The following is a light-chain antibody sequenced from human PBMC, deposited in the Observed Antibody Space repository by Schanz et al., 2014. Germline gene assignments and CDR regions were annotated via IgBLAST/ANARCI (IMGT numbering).Light chain of an antibody. V-gene: IGLV2-14*02. CDR2: EVN. CDR3: SSYTSRSTL. CDR1: SSDVGSYNL. Sequence: QSALTQPASVSGSPGQSITISCTGTSSDVGSYNLVSWYQQYPGKAPKLMIYEVNKRPSGVPDRFSGSKSGNTASLTISGLQAEDEADYYCSSYTSRSTLFGGGTKLTVL. J-gene: IGLJ3*02.